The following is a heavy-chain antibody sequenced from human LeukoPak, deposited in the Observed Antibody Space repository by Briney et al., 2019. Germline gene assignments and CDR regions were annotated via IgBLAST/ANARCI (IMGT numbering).Heavy chain of an antibody. CDR2: IFGSGGSP. Sequence: TGGSLRLSCEASGFTFGSQAMYWVRQAPGKGLEWVAGIFGSGGSPHYADPVKGRFTISRDNSRNTVYLQINSLRAEDTAVYYCGKTTVGYSSGQKPAWPVDYWGQGTLVTVSS. CDR1: GFTFGSQA. CDR3: GKTTVGYSSGQKPAWPVDY. D-gene: IGHD5-18*01. J-gene: IGHJ4*02. V-gene: IGHV3-23*01.